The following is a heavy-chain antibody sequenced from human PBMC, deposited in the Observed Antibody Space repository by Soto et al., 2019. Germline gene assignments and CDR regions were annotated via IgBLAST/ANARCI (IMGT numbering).Heavy chain of an antibody. CDR2: ISYDGSNK. J-gene: IGHJ4*02. D-gene: IGHD2-21*02. V-gene: IGHV3-30-3*01. CDR3: ARDPVAYCGGDCRTFDY. Sequence: QVQLVESGGGVVQPGRSLRLSCAASGFTFSSYAMHWVRQAPGKGLEWVAVISYDGSNKYYADSVKGRFTISRDNSKNTLYLQMNSLRAEDTAVYYCARDPVAYCGGDCRTFDYWGQGTVVTVSS. CDR1: GFTFSSYA.